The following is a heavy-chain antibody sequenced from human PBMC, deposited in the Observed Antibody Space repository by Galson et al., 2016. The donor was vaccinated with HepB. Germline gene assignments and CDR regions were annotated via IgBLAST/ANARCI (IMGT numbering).Heavy chain of an antibody. V-gene: IGHV3-21*01. CDR2: ISSGSTYI. J-gene: IGHJ5*01. D-gene: IGHD3-3*01. Sequence: SLRLSCAASGFTFSRYSMNWVRQAPGRGLEWVASISSGSTYIYYVDSVKGRFTVSRDNAKNSLYLQMNILGAEDTAVYFCARGPSDSDFGSYFDSWGQGALVTVSS. CDR1: GFTFSRYS. CDR3: ARGPSDSDFGSYFDS.